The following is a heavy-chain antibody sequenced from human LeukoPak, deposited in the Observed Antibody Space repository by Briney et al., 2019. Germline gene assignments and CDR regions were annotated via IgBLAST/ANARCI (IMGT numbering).Heavy chain of an antibody. J-gene: IGHJ6*03. Sequence: KASETLSLTCTVSGDSISDDYYTWMRQPAGKGLEWIWRIHSGGTTNYNPSLMSRVTLSIDKSKKHISLRLTSVTAADTALYYCARDNGSGYTKGYEHYYYYLDVWGKGTTVTVSS. CDR1: GDSISDDY. D-gene: IGHD3-3*02. V-gene: IGHV4-4*07. CDR3: ARDNGSGYTKGYEHYYYYLDV. CDR2: IHSGGTT.